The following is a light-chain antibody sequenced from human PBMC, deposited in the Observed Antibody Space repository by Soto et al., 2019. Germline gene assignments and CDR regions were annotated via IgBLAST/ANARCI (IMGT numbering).Light chain of an antibody. V-gene: IGKV1-39*01. CDR3: QQHYNLPPWT. CDR2: GAS. Sequence: DIQMTQSPSPLSASVGDRDTITCRASQTISTYLNWYQQKPGKAPKLLIYGASSLQSGVPSRFSGSGSGTDFTLTISSLQPEDFGTYYCQQHYNLPPWTFGQGTKVEI. J-gene: IGKJ1*01. CDR1: QTISTY.